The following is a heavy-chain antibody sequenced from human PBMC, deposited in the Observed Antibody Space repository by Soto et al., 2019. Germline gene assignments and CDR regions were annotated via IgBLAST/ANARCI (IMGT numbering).Heavy chain of an antibody. CDR1: GGSVSSGSYY. D-gene: IGHD6-19*01. Sequence: QVQLQESGPGLVKPSETLSLTCTVSGGSVSSGSYYWSWIRQPPGKGLEWIGYIYYSGSTNYNPSLKSRVTISVDTSKNQFSLKLSSVTAADTAVYYCARAPRRYSGWYLFDYWGQGTLVTVSS. V-gene: IGHV4-61*01. J-gene: IGHJ4*02. CDR3: ARAPRRYSGWYLFDY. CDR2: IYYSGST.